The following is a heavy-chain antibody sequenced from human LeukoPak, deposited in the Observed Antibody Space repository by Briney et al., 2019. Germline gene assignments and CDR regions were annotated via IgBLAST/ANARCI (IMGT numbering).Heavy chain of an antibody. D-gene: IGHD3-22*01. CDR2: IYPSGST. CDR1: GDSISSYY. CDR3: ATLGFSSGYYYYFDH. V-gene: IGHV4-4*07. J-gene: IGHJ4*02. Sequence: SETLSLTCTVSGDSISSYYWSWIRQPAGKGLEWIGRIYPSGSTNYNPSLKSRVTMSVDTSKNQFSLKLSSVTAADTAVYYCATLGFSSGYYYYFDHWGQGTLVTVSS.